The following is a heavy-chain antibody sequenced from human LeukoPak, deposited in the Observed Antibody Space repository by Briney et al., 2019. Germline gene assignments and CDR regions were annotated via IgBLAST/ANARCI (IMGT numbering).Heavy chain of an antibody. D-gene: IGHD3-3*01. Sequence: PSETLSLTCTVSGVSISSSSYYWGWIRQSPGKGLEWIGSIHYRGTTYYNPSLLSRGTISVDTSKNQFSLKLNSVTAADTAVYFCAREGSGYSTNFDYWGQGTLVTVSS. CDR3: AREGSGYSTNFDY. J-gene: IGHJ4*02. V-gene: IGHV4-39*07. CDR1: GVSISSSSYY. CDR2: IHYRGTT.